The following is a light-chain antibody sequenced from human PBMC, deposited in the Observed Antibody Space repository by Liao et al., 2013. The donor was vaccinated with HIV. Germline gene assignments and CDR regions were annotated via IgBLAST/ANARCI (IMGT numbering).Light chain of an antibody. J-gene: IGLJ2*01. CDR2: YDT. Sequence: SYELAQPPSVSVAPGKTARITCGGNNVGSESVHWYQQRPGQAPLLVMYYDTDRPSGIPERFSGSNSGNTATLTISRVEAGDEADYYCQVWDSSSHLVFGGGTKLTV. V-gene: IGLV3-21*04. CDR1: NVGSES. CDR3: QVWDSSSHLV.